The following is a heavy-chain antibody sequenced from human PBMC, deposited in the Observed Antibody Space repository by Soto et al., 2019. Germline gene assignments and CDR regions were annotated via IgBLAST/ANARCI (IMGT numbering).Heavy chain of an antibody. CDR2: ISYDGSNK. CDR3: AKAISGPYGMDV. D-gene: IGHD3-10*01. CDR1: GFTFSSYG. J-gene: IGHJ6*02. Sequence: GGSLRLSCAASGFTFSSYGMHWVRQAPGKGLEWVAVISYDGSNKYYADSVKGRFTISRDNSKNTLYLQMNSLRAEDTAVYYCAKAISGPYGMDVWGQGTTVTVSS. V-gene: IGHV3-30*18.